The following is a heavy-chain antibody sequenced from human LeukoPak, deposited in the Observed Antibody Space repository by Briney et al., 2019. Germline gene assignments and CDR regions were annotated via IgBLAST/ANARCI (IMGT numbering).Heavy chain of an antibody. CDR1: GFTVSSNY. V-gene: IGHV3-53*01. CDR3: AELGITMIGGV. Sequence: GGSLRLSCAASGFTVSSNYMSWVRQAPGKGLEWVSVIYIGGSTYYADSVKGRCTISRDNAKNSLYLQMNSLRAEDTAVYYCAELGITMIGGVWGKGTTVTISS. D-gene: IGHD3-10*02. CDR2: IYIGGST. J-gene: IGHJ6*04.